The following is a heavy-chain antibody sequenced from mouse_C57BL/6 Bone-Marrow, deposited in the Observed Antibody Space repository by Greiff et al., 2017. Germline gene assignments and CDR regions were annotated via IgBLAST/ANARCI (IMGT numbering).Heavy chain of an antibody. CDR2: ITPNYGTT. J-gene: IGHJ4*01. Sequence: EVQLVESGPELVKPGASVKISCKASGYSFTDYNMTWVKQSNGKSLEWIGVITPNYGTTSYNQKFKGKATLTVDQASSTSYMQLNSLTSEDSAVYYCAMGYDYDYAMDYWGQGTSVTVSS. V-gene: IGHV1-39*01. CDR1: GYSFTDYN. D-gene: IGHD2-4*01. CDR3: AMGYDYDYAMDY.